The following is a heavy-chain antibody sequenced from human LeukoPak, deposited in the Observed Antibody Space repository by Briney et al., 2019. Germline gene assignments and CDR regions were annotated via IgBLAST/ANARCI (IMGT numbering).Heavy chain of an antibody. Sequence: PGGSLRLSCAASGFTFSSYWMHWVRQAPGKGLVWISRINRDGSSTNYADSVKGRFTISRDNSKNTLYLQMNSLRAEDTAVYYCARDAPDINMRLVVLYYFDYWGQGTLVTVSS. D-gene: IGHD3-22*01. J-gene: IGHJ4*02. V-gene: IGHV3-74*01. CDR2: INRDGSST. CDR1: GFTFSSYW. CDR3: ARDAPDINMRLVVLYYFDY.